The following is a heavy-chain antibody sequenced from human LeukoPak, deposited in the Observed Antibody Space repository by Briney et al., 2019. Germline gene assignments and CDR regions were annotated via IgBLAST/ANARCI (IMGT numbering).Heavy chain of an antibody. V-gene: IGHV3-74*01. CDR1: GFTFSSYW. D-gene: IGHD1-26*01. J-gene: IGHJ6*03. Sequence: GGSLRLSCAASGFTFSSYWMHWVRQAPGKGLVWVSRINSDGSSTSYADSVKGRFTISRDNAKNSLYLQMNSLGPEDTAVYYCARDPYSGNYGNDYYYYMDVWGKGTTVTISS. CDR2: INSDGSST. CDR3: ARDPYSGNYGNDYYYYMDV.